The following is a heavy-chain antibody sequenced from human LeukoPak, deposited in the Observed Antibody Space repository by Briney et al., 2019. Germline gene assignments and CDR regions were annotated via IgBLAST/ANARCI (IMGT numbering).Heavy chain of an antibody. CDR3: ARVVTQGYFDY. J-gene: IGHJ4*02. CDR1: GGSISSGDYY. CDR2: IYYSGST. D-gene: IGHD4-23*01. Sequence: KTSETLSLTCTVSGGSISSGDYYWSWIRQPPGKGLEWIGYIYYSGSTYYNPSLKSRVTISVDTSKNQFSLKLSSVTAADTAVYYCARVVTQGYFDYWGQGTLVTVSS. V-gene: IGHV4-30-4*08.